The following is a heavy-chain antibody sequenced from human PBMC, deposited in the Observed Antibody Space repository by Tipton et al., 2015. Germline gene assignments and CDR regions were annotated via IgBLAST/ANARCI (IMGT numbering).Heavy chain of an antibody. J-gene: IGHJ4*02. V-gene: IGHV4-39*01. D-gene: IGHD5-24*01. CDR1: GVSISGTSYY. Sequence: TLSLTCTVSGVSISGTSYYWGWIRQPPGKGLEWIGEINHSGRTNYNPSLKSRVITSVDTSKNQFSLRLSSVTAADTAVYYCARHLEMPTNQELFDYWGQGTLVTVSS. CDR3: ARHLEMPTNQELFDY. CDR2: INHSGRT.